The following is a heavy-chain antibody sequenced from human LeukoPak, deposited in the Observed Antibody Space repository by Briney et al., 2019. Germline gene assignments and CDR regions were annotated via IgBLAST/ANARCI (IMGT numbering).Heavy chain of an antibody. CDR1: GYTFTGYY. CDR3: ARVTDYYDSSGYRSYYMDV. V-gene: IGHV1-2*02. J-gene: IGHJ6*03. Sequence: GASVKVSCKASGYTFTGYYMHWVRRAPGQGLEWMGWINPNSGGTNYAQKFQGRVTMTRDTSISTAYMELSRLRSDDTAVYYCARVTDYYDSSGYRSYYMDVWGKGTTVTISS. D-gene: IGHD3-22*01. CDR2: INPNSGGT.